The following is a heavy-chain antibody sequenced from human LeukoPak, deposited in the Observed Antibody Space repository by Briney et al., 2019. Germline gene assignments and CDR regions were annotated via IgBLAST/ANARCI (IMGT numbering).Heavy chain of an antibody. D-gene: IGHD2-15*01. Sequence: SETLSLTCTVSGGSISSYYWSWIRQPPGKGLEWLGYISYSGSTNYNPSLKSRGTISLDTSKNQFSLKLSSVTAADTAVYYCARSYCSGGSCYLFDYWGQGTLVTVSS. J-gene: IGHJ4*02. V-gene: IGHV4-59*13. CDR1: GGSISSYY. CDR2: ISYSGST. CDR3: ARSYCSGGSCYLFDY.